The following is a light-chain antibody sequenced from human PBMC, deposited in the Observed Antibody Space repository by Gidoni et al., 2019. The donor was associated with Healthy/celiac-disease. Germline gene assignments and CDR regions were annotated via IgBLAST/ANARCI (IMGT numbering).Light chain of an antibody. V-gene: IGKV3-20*01. Sequence: EIVLTQSPGTLSLSPGERATLSCRASQSVSSSYLAWYQQKPGQAPRLLIYGASSRATGIPDRFSGSGSGTDFTLTISRLEPEDFAVYYCQQYGSPRFTFGPXTKVDIK. J-gene: IGKJ3*01. CDR2: GAS. CDR3: QQYGSPRFT. CDR1: QSVSSSY.